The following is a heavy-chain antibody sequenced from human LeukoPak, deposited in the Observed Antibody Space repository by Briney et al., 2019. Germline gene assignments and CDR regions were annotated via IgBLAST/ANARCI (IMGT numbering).Heavy chain of an antibody. J-gene: IGHJ3*02. Sequence: SVKVSCKASGFTFTSSAVQRVRQARGQRLEWIGWIVVGSGNTNYAQKFQERVTITRDMSTSTAYMELSSLRSEDTAVYYCARGLGLGAFDIWGQGTMVTVSS. CDR3: ARGLGLGAFDI. D-gene: IGHD3-16*01. CDR2: IVVGSGNT. V-gene: IGHV1-58*01. CDR1: GFTFTSSA.